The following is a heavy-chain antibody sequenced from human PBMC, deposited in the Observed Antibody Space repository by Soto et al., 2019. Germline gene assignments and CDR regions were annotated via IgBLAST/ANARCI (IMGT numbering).Heavy chain of an antibody. CDR1: GGSFSGYY. CDR3: ARERVGDGSYFLFKYFDY. D-gene: IGHD1-26*01. V-gene: IGHV4-34*01. J-gene: IGHJ4*02. Sequence: PSETLSLTCAVYGGSFSGYYWSWIRQPPGKGLEWIGEINHSGSTNYNPSLKSRVTISVDTSKNQFSLKLSSVTAADTAVYYCARERVGDGSYFLFKYFDYWGQGTLVTVSS. CDR2: INHSGST.